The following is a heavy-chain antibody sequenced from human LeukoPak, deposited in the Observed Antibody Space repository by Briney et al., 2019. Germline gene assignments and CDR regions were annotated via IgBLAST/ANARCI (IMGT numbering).Heavy chain of an antibody. J-gene: IGHJ1*01. V-gene: IGHV3-23*01. Sequence: GGSLRLSCAASGFTFSSYAMSWVRQAPGKGLEWVAAISGSGGSTYYADSVKGRFTISRDNSKTALYLQMNSLRAEDTAVYYCAKDNSGYDPEYFQHWGQGTLVTVSS. CDR1: GFTFSSYA. CDR2: ISGSGGST. D-gene: IGHD5-12*01. CDR3: AKDNSGYDPEYFQH.